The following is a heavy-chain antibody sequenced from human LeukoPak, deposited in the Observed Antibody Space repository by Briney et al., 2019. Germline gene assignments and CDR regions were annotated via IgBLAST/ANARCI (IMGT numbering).Heavy chain of an antibody. D-gene: IGHD6-13*01. CDR2: IYTSGST. CDR1: GGSISSYY. CDR3: ARDGAGKDYYHYMDV. J-gene: IGHJ6*03. Sequence: SETLSLTCTVSGGSISSYYWSWIRQPAGKGLEWIGRIYTSGSTNYNPSLKSRVTMSVDTSKNQFSLKLSSVAAADTAVYYCARDGAGKDYYHYMDVWGKGTTVTVSS. V-gene: IGHV4-4*07.